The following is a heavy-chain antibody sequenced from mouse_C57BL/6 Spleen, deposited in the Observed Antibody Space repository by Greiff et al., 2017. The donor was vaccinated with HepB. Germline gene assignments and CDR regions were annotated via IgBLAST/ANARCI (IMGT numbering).Heavy chain of an antibody. J-gene: IGHJ4*01. V-gene: IGHV1-80*01. CDR1: GYAFSSYW. Sequence: VQLQQSGAELVKPGASVKISCKASGYAFSSYWMNWVKQRPGKGLEWIGQIYPGDGDHHYNGTFKGKATLTADKSSITAYMQLSSLTSEDSAVYFWARSGWDFSMDYWGQGTSVTVSS. CDR2: IYPGDGDH. CDR3: ARSGWDFSMDY. D-gene: IGHD3-1*01.